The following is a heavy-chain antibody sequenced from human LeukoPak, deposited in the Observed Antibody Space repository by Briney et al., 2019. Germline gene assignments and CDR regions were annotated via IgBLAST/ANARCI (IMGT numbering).Heavy chain of an antibody. Sequence: PSETLSLTCTVSGYSISSGYYWGWIRQPPGKGLEWIGNIYYSGSTNFNPSLKSRVTISVDTSKNQFSLKLSSVTAADTAVYYCVRGRYSSGWYKDKNWFDPWGQGTPVTVSS. CDR1: GYSISSGYY. V-gene: IGHV4-38-2*02. CDR2: IYYSGST. D-gene: IGHD6-19*01. CDR3: VRGRYSSGWYKDKNWFDP. J-gene: IGHJ5*02.